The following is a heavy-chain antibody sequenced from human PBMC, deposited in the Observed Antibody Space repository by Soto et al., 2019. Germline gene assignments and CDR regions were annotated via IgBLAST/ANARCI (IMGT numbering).Heavy chain of an antibody. CDR2: ISGSGGST. D-gene: IGHD4-17*01. CDR1: GFTFSSYA. Sequence: PGGSLRLSCAASGFTFSSYAMSWVRQAPGKGLEWVSAISGSGGSTYYADSVKGRFTISRDNSKNTLYLQMNSLRAEDTAVYYCARDSGYGDFGQPFYYFDYWGQGTLVTVSS. CDR3: ARDSGYGDFGQPFYYFDY. V-gene: IGHV3-23*01. J-gene: IGHJ4*02.